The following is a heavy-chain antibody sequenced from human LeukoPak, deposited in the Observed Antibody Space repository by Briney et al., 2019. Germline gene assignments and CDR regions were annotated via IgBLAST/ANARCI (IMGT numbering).Heavy chain of an antibody. CDR2: ISYDGSNK. CDR3: AKTRREGWNYLNYYYGMDV. D-gene: IGHD1-7*01. J-gene: IGHJ6*02. V-gene: IGHV3-30*18. Sequence: PGRSLRLSCAASGFTFSSYGMHWVRQAPGKGLEWVAVISYDGSNKYYADSVKGRFTISRDNSKNTLYLQMNSLRAENTAVYYCAKTRREGWNYLNYYYGMDVWGQGTTVTVSS. CDR1: GFTFSSYG.